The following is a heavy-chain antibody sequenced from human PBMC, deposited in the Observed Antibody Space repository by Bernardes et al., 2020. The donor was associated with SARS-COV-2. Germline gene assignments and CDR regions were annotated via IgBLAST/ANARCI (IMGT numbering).Heavy chain of an antibody. CDR1: GFTFSSYT. J-gene: IGHJ4*02. CDR2: INTSSSYI. D-gene: IGHD4-4*01. CDR3: ARVDFSNLYYFDY. V-gene: IGHV3-21*06. Sequence: GGSLRLSCAASGFTFSSYTMNWVRQAPGKGLEWISSINTSSSYISYSDSVRGRFTISRDNAKNSVSLQMNSLRAEDTAVYYCARVDFSNLYYFDYWGQGTPVTVSS.